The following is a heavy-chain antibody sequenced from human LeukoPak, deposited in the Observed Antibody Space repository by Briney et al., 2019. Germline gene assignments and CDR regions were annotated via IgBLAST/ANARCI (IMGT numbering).Heavy chain of an antibody. D-gene: IGHD3-10*01. CDR3: ARGRNYYGSGSYRYFDY. J-gene: IGHJ4*02. V-gene: IGHV4-34*01. CDR2: INHSGST. CDR1: GGSFSGYY. Sequence: SETLSLTCAVYGGSFSGYYWSWIRQPPGKGLESIGEINHSGSTNYNPSLKSRVTISVDTSKNQFSLKLSSVTAADTAVYYCARGRNYYGSGSYRYFDYWGQGTLVTVSS.